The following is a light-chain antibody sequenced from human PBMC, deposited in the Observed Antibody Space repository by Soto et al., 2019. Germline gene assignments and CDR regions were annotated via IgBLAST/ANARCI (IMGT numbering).Light chain of an antibody. CDR1: QSVSSDY. Sequence: EIVLTQSPGTLSLSPGERATLSCRASQSVSSDYVGWYQQKPGQAPRLLIYGTSSRATGIPDRFRGSGSGRHFTLTISGLEPEDFAMYYCQQYGGSPLVTFGGGTKVEIK. CDR2: GTS. J-gene: IGKJ4*01. CDR3: QQYGGSPLVT. V-gene: IGKV3-20*01.